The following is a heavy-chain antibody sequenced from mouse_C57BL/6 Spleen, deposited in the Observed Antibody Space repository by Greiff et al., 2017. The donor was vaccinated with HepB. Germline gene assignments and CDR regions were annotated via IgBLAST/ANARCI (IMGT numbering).Heavy chain of an antibody. D-gene: IGHD2-3*01. CDR3: AEDGYRGFAY. CDR1: GYTFTSYG. CDR2: IYPRSGNT. J-gene: IGHJ3*01. Sequence: VKLVESGAELARPGASVKLSCKASGYTFTSYGISWVKQRTGQGLEWIGEIYPRSGNTYYNEKFKGKATLTADKSSSTAYMELRSLTSEDSAVYFCAEDGYRGFAYWGQGTLVTVSA. V-gene: IGHV1-81*01.